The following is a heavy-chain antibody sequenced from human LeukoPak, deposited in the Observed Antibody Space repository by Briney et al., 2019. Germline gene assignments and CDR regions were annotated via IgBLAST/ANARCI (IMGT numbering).Heavy chain of an antibody. CDR3: ARTGYSTTTIPLDY. J-gene: IGHJ4*02. Sequence: GASVKVSFKASGYTFTSYGISWVRQAPGQGLEWMGWISAYNGNTNYAQKLQGRVTMTTDTSTSAAYMELRSLRSDDTAVYYCARTGYSTTTIPLDYWGQGTLVTVSS. V-gene: IGHV1-18*01. CDR1: GYTFTSYG. D-gene: IGHD5-12*01. CDR2: ISAYNGNT.